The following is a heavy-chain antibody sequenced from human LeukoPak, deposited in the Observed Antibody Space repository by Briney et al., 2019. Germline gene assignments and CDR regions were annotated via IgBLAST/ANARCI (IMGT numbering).Heavy chain of an antibody. CDR3: TTPEADYCSGDSCSSDY. CDR2: IKSKTDGGTA. CDR1: GFTFTNAW. D-gene: IGHD2-15*01. J-gene: IGHJ4*02. Sequence: GGSLRLSCAASGFTFTNAWMTWVRQAPGKGPEWVGLIKSKTDGGTADYAAPVKGRFTISRDDSKNTLYLQMNSLRTEDTAVYYCTTPEADYCSGDSCSSDYWGQGTLVTVSS. V-gene: IGHV3-15*01.